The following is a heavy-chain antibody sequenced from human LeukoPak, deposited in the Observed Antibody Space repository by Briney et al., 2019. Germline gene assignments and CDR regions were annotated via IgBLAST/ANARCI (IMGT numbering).Heavy chain of an antibody. CDR2: ISSSSSTI. CDR3: ASLFGDYNDAFDI. D-gene: IGHD4-17*01. V-gene: IGHV3-48*04. J-gene: IGHJ3*02. CDR1: GFTFSSYS. Sequence: PGGSLRLSCAASGFTFSSYSMIWVRQASGKGLEWVSYISSSSSTIYYADSVKGRFTISRDNAKNSLYLQMNSLRAEDTAVYYCASLFGDYNDAFDIWGQGTMVTVSS.